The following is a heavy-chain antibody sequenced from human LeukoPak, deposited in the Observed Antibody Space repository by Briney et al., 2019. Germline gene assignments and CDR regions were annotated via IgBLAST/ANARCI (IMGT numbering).Heavy chain of an antibody. J-gene: IGHJ3*02. CDR3: VKDPVVGAPHVFDI. CDR2: ISGGIMINT. Sequence: QAGGSLRLSCAASGFTFSTYAMSWVRQAPGKGLEWVAAISGGIMINTYYTDSVKGRFTISRDNSKNTLYLQMNSLRDDDTAVYYCVKDPVVGAPHVFDIWGQGTMVTVSS. V-gene: IGHV3-23*01. CDR1: GFTFSTYA. D-gene: IGHD3-16*02.